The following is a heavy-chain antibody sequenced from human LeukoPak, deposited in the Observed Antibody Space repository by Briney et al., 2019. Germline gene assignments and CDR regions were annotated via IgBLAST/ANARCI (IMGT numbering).Heavy chain of an antibody. Sequence: PGGSLRLSCAASGFTFSSYSMNWVRQAPGKGLEWVSYISSSSSTIYYADSVKGRFTISRDNAKNSLYLQMNSLRAEDTAVYYCASRRNWNDLDYWGQGTLVTVSS. CDR1: GFTFSSYS. J-gene: IGHJ4*02. CDR3: ASRRNWNDLDY. CDR2: ISSSSSTI. D-gene: IGHD1-1*01. V-gene: IGHV3-48*04.